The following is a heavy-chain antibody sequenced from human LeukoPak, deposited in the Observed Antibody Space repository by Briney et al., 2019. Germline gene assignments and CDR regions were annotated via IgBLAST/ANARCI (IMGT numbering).Heavy chain of an antibody. Sequence: PGGSLSLSCAPSGFTFSDYTMNWVRQAPGKGLEWVSSISSSSSYIYYADSVKGRFTISRDNAKNSLSLQMKSLRAEDTAVYYCVRGEYSEGPLVYYSYMDVWGKGTTVTVSS. D-gene: IGHD5-18*01. J-gene: IGHJ6*03. CDR1: GFTFSDYT. CDR3: VRGEYSEGPLVYYSYMDV. V-gene: IGHV3-21*01. CDR2: ISSSSSYI.